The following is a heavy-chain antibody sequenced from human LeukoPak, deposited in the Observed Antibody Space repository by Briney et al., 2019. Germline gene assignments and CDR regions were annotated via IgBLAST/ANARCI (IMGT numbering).Heavy chain of an antibody. D-gene: IGHD7-27*01. J-gene: IGHJ2*01. V-gene: IGHV1-2*02. CDR1: GYTFTGYY. Sequence: GASVKVSCKASGYTFTGYYMHWVRQAPGQGLEWMGWINPNSGGTNYAQKFQGRVTMTRDTSISTAYMELSRLRSEDTAVYYCAADRGLGIPRSWYFDLWGRGTLVTVSS. CDR2: INPNSGGT. CDR3: AADRGLGIPRSWYFDL.